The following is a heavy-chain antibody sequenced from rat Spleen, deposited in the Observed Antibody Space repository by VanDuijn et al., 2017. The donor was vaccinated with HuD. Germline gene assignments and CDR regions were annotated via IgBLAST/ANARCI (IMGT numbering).Heavy chain of an antibody. Sequence: EVKLVESGGGLVQPGRSLKLSCAASGFTFDDYEMTWVRQVPKNGLEWVASISYEGSSTYYGDSVKGRFTISRDNAKSTLYLQMNSLRSEDTATYYCTRGGGFDYWGQGVMVTVSS. V-gene: IGHV5-22*01. CDR3: TRGGGFDY. CDR2: ISYEGSST. J-gene: IGHJ2*01. CDR1: GFTFDDYE.